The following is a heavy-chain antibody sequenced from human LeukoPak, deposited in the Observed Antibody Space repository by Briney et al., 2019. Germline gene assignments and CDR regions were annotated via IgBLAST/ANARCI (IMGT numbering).Heavy chain of an antibody. D-gene: IGHD1-26*01. J-gene: IGHJ4*02. CDR1: GFTFSSYE. Sequence: GGSLRLSCAASGFTFSSYEMNWVRQAPGKGLEWVSYISSSGSTIYYADSVKGRFTISRDNAKNSLYLQMNSLRAEDTAVYYCARGGEWELLTQIDYWGQGTLVTVSS. CDR3: ARGGEWELLTQIDY. CDR2: ISSSGSTI. V-gene: IGHV3-48*03.